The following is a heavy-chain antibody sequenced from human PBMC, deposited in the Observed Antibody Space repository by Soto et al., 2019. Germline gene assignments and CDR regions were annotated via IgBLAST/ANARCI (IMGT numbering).Heavy chain of an antibody. V-gene: IGHV4-34*01. CDR2: ISPSGTT. Sequence: SETLSLTGAVYGGSFSKNYWTWFRQPPGKGLEWIGEISPSGTTKYIPSLKSRGTISVDTSRKQFFLKVTSVSAADTAVYYCATSLWFGTQPEIWGPGTLVTVSS. D-gene: IGHD3-10*01. CDR1: GGSFSKNY. CDR3: ATSLWFGTQPEI. J-gene: IGHJ4*02.